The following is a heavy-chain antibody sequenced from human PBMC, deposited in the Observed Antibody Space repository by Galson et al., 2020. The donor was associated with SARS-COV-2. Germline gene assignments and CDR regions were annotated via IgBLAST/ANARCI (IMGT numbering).Heavy chain of an antibody. D-gene: IGHD1-1*01. CDR2: ISYDGSNK. CDR1: GFTFSSYA. CDR3: ARDSGGYLKD. V-gene: IGHV3-30-3*01. J-gene: IGHJ4*02. Sequence: GGSLRLSCAASGFTFSSYAMHWVRQAPGKGLEWVAVISYDGSNKYYADSVKGRFTISRDNSKNTLYLQMNSLRAEDTAVYYCARDSGGYLKDWGQGTLVTVSS.